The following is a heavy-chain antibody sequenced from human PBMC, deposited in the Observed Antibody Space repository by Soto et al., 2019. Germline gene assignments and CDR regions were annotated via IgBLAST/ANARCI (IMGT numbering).Heavy chain of an antibody. CDR3: ATQGLTTYYFGY. J-gene: IGHJ4*02. V-gene: IGHV5-10-1*01. CDR1: GYTFTSYY. CDR2: INPSESYT. Sequence: KVSCKASGYTFTSYYMHWVRQAPGQGLEWMGIINPSESYTTYNPSFQGHVTFSADKSITTAYLQWRSLEASDTAIYYCATQGLTTYYFGYWGQGTLVTVSS.